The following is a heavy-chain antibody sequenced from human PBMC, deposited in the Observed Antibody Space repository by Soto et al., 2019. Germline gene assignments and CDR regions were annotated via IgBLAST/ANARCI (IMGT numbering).Heavy chain of an antibody. J-gene: IGHJ6*02. CDR1: GGSISSGGYY. Sequence: PSETLSLTCTVSGGSISSGGYYWSWIRQHPGKGLEWIGYIYYSGSTYYNPSLKSRVTISVDTSKNQFSLKLSSVTAADTAVYYCARFSRITMIAALYSDGMDVWGQGTTVTVSS. CDR3: ARFSRITMIAALYSDGMDV. D-gene: IGHD3-22*01. V-gene: IGHV4-31*03. CDR2: IYYSGST.